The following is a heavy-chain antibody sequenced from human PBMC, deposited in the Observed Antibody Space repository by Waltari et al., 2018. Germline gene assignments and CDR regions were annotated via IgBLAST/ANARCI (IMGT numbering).Heavy chain of an antibody. Sequence: VHLQESGPGLVQPSGTLSLTCAVSGVFITEVHWWSWVRQPPGKGLEWIGEMFHRGVTKYKPSLKSRVTISVDAAKNLFFLNLTSVTAADTAMYYCARVMIRGVKRFDPWGQGLQVTVSS. J-gene: IGHJ5*02. CDR3: ARVMIRGVKRFDP. CDR1: GVFITEVHW. CDR2: MFHRGVT. V-gene: IGHV4-4*02. D-gene: IGHD3-10*01.